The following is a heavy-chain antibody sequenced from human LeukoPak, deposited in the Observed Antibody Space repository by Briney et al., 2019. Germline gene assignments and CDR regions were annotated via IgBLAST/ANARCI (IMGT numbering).Heavy chain of an antibody. CDR1: GFTFSSYA. CDR3: ARGELVPNY. CDR2: ISGSGGST. V-gene: IGHV3-23*01. D-gene: IGHD6-6*01. J-gene: IGHJ4*02. Sequence: PGGSLRLSCAASGFTFSSYAMSWVRQAPGKGLEWVSAISGSGGSTYYADSVKGRFTISRDNAKNSLFLQMNSLRAEDTAVYYCARGELVPNYWGQGTLVTVSS.